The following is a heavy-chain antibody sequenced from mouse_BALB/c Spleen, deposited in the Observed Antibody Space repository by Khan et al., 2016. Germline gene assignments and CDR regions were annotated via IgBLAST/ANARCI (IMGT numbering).Heavy chain of an antibody. CDR3: ARGTGYFDY. D-gene: IGHD3-3*01. J-gene: IGHJ2*01. Sequence: QVQLKQSGAELAKPGASVKMSCKASDYTFTTYWMHWVKQRPGQGLEWIGYINPSTGSTEYNQRFKDKATLTADKSSSTAYMQLSSLTSEDSAVYYCARGTGYFDYWGQGTTLTVSS. CDR1: DYTFTTYW. V-gene: IGHV1-7*01. CDR2: INPSTGST.